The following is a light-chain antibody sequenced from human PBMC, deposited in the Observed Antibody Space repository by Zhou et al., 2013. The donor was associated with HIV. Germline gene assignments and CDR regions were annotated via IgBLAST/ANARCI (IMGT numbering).Light chain of an antibody. V-gene: IGKV1-5*03. Sequence: DIQMTQSPSTLSASVGDRVTITCRASQSISTWLAWYQQKRGKAPKLLIYKASNLESGVPSRFSGSGSGPEFTLTISSLQPEDFATYYCQQLNSYSTFGQGTRLEIK. CDR3: QQLNSYST. J-gene: IGKJ5*01. CDR2: KAS. CDR1: QSISTW.